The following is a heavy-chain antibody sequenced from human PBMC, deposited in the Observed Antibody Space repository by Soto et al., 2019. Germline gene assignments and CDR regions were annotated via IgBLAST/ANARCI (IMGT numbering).Heavy chain of an antibody. D-gene: IGHD2-15*01. J-gene: IGHJ4*02. CDR1: GFTFSSYW. CDR2: INSDGSST. V-gene: IGHV3-74*01. Sequence: HPGGSLRLSCAASGFTFSSYWTHWVRQAPGKGLVWVSRINSDGSSTSYADSVKGRFTISRDNAKNTLYLQMNSLRAEDTAVYYCVRTSLVVAAATREDYWGQGTLVTVSS. CDR3: VRTSLVVAAATREDY.